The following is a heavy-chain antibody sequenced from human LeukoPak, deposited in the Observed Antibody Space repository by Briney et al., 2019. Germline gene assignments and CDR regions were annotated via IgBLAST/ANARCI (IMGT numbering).Heavy chain of an antibody. CDR1: GGSFSSYA. D-gene: IGHD2-15*01. J-gene: IGHJ5*02. CDR3: ARAPDCSGGSCYRYNWFDP. V-gene: IGHV1-69*06. CDR2: IIPIFGTA. Sequence: EASVKVSCKASGGSFSSYAMSWVRQAPGQGLEWMGGIIPIFGTANYAQKFQGRVTITADKSTSTAYMELSSLRSEDTAVYYCARAPDCSGGSCYRYNWFDPWGQGTLLTVSS.